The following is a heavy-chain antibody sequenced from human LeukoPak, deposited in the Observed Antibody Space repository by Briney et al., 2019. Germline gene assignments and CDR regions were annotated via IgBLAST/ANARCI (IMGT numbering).Heavy chain of an antibody. CDR1: GFTFSSYA. V-gene: IGHV3-23*01. CDR2: ISGSGGST. D-gene: IGHD5-24*01. J-gene: IGHJ4*02. CDR3: AKLSLMLVEMATISFSPDY. Sequence: SGGSLRLSCAASGFTFSSYAMSWVRQAPGKGLEWVSAISGSGGSTYYADSVKGRFTISRDNSENTLYLQMNSLRAEDTAVYYCAKLSLMLVEMATISFSPDYWGQGTLVTVSS.